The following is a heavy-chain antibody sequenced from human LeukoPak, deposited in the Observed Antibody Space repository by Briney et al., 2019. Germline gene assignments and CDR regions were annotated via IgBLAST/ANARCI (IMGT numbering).Heavy chain of an antibody. J-gene: IGHJ6*03. CDR2: INHSGST. CDR1: GGSIFGASSY. D-gene: IGHD2-21*02. Sequence: SETLSLTCSVSGGSIFGASSYWAWIRQPPGKGLEWIGEINHSGSTNYNPSLKSRVTISVDTSKNQFSLKLSSVTAADTAVYYCARGPDCGGDCYPGYMDVWGKGTTVTVSS. V-gene: IGHV4-34*01. CDR3: ARGPDCGGDCYPGYMDV.